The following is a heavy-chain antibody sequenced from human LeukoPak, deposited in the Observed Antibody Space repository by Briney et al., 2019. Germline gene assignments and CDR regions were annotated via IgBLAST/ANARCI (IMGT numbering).Heavy chain of an antibody. CDR3: ARGGWFDP. Sequence: SETLSLTCAVSGGSISSGGYSWSWIRQPPGKGLEWIGEINHSGSTNYNPSLKSRVTISVDTSKNQFSLKLSSVTAADTAVYYCARGGWFDPWGQGTLVTVSS. J-gene: IGHJ5*02. CDR1: GGSISSGGYS. V-gene: IGHV4-34*01. CDR2: INHSGST.